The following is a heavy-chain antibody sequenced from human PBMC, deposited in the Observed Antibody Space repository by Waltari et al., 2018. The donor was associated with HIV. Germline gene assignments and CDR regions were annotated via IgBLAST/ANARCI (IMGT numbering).Heavy chain of an antibody. Sequence: QVQLVESGGGVVQPGRSLRLSCAASGFTFSSYGMPWVGRAPGKWLEWVSVILYDGSNKYYADSVKGRFTISRDNSKNTLYLQMNSLRAEDTAVYYCAKDQGGATYIFDYWGQGTLVTVSS. CDR2: ILYDGSNK. D-gene: IGHD1-26*01. CDR3: AKDQGGATYIFDY. J-gene: IGHJ4*02. V-gene: IGHV3-30*18. CDR1: GFTFSSYG.